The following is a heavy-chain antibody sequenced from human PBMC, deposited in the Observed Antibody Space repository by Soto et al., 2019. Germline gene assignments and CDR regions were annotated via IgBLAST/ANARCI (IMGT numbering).Heavy chain of an antibody. Sequence: QVQLVQSGPELKKPGASVKVSCKSSGFTLITYGIDWVRQAPGQGLEWMGWIGANEGNTNFAQKLQGRVTLTTDTTTDTAYIALSSLRSDDTALYYCARHRSSGWTETSYSDYLGQGTLVTVAS. V-gene: IGHV1-18*01. CDR3: ARHRSSGWTETSYSDY. D-gene: IGHD6-19*01. CDR2: IGANEGNT. CDR1: GFTLITYG. J-gene: IGHJ4*02.